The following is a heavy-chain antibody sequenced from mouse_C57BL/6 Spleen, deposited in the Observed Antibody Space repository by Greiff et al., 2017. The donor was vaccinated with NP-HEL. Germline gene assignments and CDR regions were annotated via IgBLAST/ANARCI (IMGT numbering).Heavy chain of an antibody. D-gene: IGHD3-3*01. J-gene: IGHJ2*01. CDR2: INPGSGGT. CDR3: ARAGDGVFDY. V-gene: IGHV1-54*01. Sequence: VQLQQSGAELVRPGTSVKVSCKASGYAFTNYLIEWVKQRPGQGLEWIGVINPGSGGTNYNEKFKGKATLTADKSSSTAYMQLSSLTSEDSAVYFCARAGDGVFDYWGQGTTLTVSS. CDR1: GYAFTNYL.